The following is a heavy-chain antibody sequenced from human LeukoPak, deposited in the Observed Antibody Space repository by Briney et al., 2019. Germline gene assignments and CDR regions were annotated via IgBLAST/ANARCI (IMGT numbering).Heavy chain of an antibody. V-gene: IGHV3-30-3*01. CDR3: ARDLDRGWRSNGMDV. CDR2: ISYDGSNK. J-gene: IGHJ6*02. D-gene: IGHD6-19*01. CDR1: GFTFSSYA. Sequence: GGSLRLSCAASGFTFSSYAMHWVRQAPGKGLEWVAVISYDGSNKYYADSVKGRFTISRDNSKNTLYLQMNSLRAEDTAVYYCARDLDRGWRSNGMDVWGQGTTVTVSS.